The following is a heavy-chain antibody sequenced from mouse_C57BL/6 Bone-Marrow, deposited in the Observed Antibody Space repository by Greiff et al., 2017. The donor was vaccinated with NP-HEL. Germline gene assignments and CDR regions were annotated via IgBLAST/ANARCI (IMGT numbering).Heavy chain of an antibody. CDR3: ARWKGGFAY. Sequence: VQLQQSGPELVKPGASVKISCKASGYSFTSYYIHWVKQRPGQGLEWIGWIYPGSGNTKYNEKFKGKAPLTADTSSSTAYMQLSSLTSEDAAVYYCARWKGGFAYWGQGTLVTVSA. CDR2: IYPGSGNT. J-gene: IGHJ3*01. V-gene: IGHV1-66*01. CDR1: GYSFTSYY.